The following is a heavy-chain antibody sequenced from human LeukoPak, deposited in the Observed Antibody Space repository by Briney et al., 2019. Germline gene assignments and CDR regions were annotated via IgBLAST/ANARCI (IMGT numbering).Heavy chain of an antibody. CDR1: GYSISSGYY. Sequence: PSGTLSLTCTVSGYSISSGYYWGWIRQPPGKGLEWIGNIYHSGITYYNHFNSSLKSRVTISIDTSKNQFSLRLTSVTAADTAVYFCATLVSTRYYFDYWGQGTLVTVSS. D-gene: IGHD5/OR15-5a*01. CDR2: IYHSGIT. J-gene: IGHJ4*02. CDR3: ATLVSTRYYFDY. V-gene: IGHV4-38-2*02.